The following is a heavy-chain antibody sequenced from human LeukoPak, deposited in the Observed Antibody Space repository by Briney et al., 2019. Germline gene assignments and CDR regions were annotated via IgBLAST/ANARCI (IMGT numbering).Heavy chain of an antibody. J-gene: IGHJ6*02. CDR3: AREMGGSGFYYGMDV. CDR2: INHSGST. CDR1: GGSFSVYY. V-gene: IGHV4-34*01. Sequence: SETLSLTCAVYGGSFSVYYWSWIRQPPGKGLEWIGEINHSGSTYYNPSLKSRVTISVDTSRNQFSLKLSSVTAADTAVYYCAREMGGSGFYYGMDVWGQGTTVTVSS. D-gene: IGHD3-10*01.